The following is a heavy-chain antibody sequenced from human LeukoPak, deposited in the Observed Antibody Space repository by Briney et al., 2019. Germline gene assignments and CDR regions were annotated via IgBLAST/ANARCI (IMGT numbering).Heavy chain of an antibody. Sequence: SETLSLTCTVSGGSISSGGYYWSCIRQHPGKGLEWIGYVYYSGSTYYNPSLKSRVTISVDTSKNQFSLKLSSVTAADTAVYYCARGDCSGYYYDAWGQGTLVTVSS. CDR1: GGSISSGGYY. V-gene: IGHV4-31*03. CDR3: ARGDCSGYYYDA. J-gene: IGHJ5*02. CDR2: VYYSGST. D-gene: IGHD3-22*01.